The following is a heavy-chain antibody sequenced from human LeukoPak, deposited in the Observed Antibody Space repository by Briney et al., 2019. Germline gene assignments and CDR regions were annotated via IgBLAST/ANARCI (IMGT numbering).Heavy chain of an antibody. Sequence: SETLSFTCTVSGGSVSSHFWSWIRQPPGKGLEWIGYIYNSGITNYNPSLKSRVTMSVDTSKNQFSLMLRSVTAADTAVYYCARDHLPAGDPGYYMDVWGKGTTVTVSS. V-gene: IGHV4-59*02. CDR2: IYNSGIT. CDR1: GGSVSSHF. J-gene: IGHJ6*03. CDR3: ARDHLPAGDPGYYMDV. D-gene: IGHD2-21*01.